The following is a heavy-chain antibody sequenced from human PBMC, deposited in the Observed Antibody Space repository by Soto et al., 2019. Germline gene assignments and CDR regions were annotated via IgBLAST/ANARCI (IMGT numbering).Heavy chain of an antibody. V-gene: IGHV1-2*04. D-gene: IGHD3-10*01. J-gene: IGHJ4*02. Sequence: ASVKVSCKASGYTFTGYYMHWVRQAPGQGLEWMGWINPNSGGTNYAQKFQGWVTMTRDTSISTAYMELSRLGSDDTAVYYCARASLGIYGSGSYYRNWGQGTLVTVSS. CDR2: INPNSGGT. CDR1: GYTFTGYY. CDR3: ARASLGIYGSGSYYRN.